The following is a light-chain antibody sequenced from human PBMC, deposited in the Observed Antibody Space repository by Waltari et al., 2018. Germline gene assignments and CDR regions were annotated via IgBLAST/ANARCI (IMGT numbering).Light chain of an antibody. Sequence: SYELTQPSSVSVSPGQTARITCSGDVLGKKFIRWFQQKPGQAPVLLILRDSERPSGIPERFSGSSSGTTVTLTISGAQVEDEADYYCFTVDDNSLRLFGGGTKLTVL. V-gene: IGLV3-27*01. CDR2: RDS. CDR3: FTVDDNSLRL. CDR1: VLGKKF. J-gene: IGLJ2*01.